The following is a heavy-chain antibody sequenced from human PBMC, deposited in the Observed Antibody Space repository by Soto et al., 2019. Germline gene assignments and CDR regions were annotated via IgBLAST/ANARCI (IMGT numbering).Heavy chain of an antibody. V-gene: IGHV4-4*02. CDR2: VYHIGNT. Sequence: QVQLQESGPGLVKPSGTLSLTCAVSGGSISSSNWWSWVRQPPGKGLEWIWAVYHIGNTNYNTSRKRRADMAVDKSRIQFSLTRSSGTAADPAVYYCARLWGVGMVDYWGKGTLVTVSS. CDR3: ARLWGVGMVDY. D-gene: IGHD1-26*01. J-gene: IGHJ4*02. CDR1: GGSISSSNW.